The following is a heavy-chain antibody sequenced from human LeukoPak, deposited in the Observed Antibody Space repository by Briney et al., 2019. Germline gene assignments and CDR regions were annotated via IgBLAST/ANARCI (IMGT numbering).Heavy chain of an antibody. Sequence: ASVKVSCKASGYTFTSYGFSWVRQAPGQGLEWMGWISAYNGDTNYAQKVQGRVTTTTDTSTSTAYMELRSLRSDDTAIYYCARDIVSGPPFDYWGQGTLVTVSS. CDR3: ARDIVSGPPFDY. J-gene: IGHJ4*02. D-gene: IGHD2-15*01. V-gene: IGHV1-18*01. CDR2: ISAYNGDT. CDR1: GYTFTSYG.